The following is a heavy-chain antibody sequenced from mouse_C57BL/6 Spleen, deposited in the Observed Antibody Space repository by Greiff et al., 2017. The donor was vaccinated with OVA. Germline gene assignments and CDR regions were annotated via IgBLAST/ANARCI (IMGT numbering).Heavy chain of an antibody. CDR1: GFTFSSYA. J-gene: IGHJ1*03. CDR2: ISDGGSYT. Sequence: EVKLVESGGGLVKPGGSLKLSCAASGFTFSSYAMSWVRQTPEKRLEWVATISDGGSYTYYPDNVKGRFTISRDNAKNHLYLQMSHLKSEDTAMCYCARDMYDVYFDVWGTGTTVTVSS. D-gene: IGHD2-14*01. CDR3: ARDMYDVYFDV. V-gene: IGHV5-4*01.